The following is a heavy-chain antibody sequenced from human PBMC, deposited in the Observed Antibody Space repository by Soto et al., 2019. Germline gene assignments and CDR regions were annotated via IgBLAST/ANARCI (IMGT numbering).Heavy chain of an antibody. CDR3: VREDGKVGTNSAFDY. Sequence: LRLSCASSGFTFSTYTMNWVRQAPGKGLEWVSSINGRGNYIYYAESVKGRFTISRDNAKNSLYLQMDRLRAEDTALYYCVREDGKVGTNSAFDYWGLGXLVTVS. CDR2: INGRGNYI. V-gene: IGHV3-21*01. CDR1: GFTFSTYT. J-gene: IGHJ4*02. D-gene: IGHD1-26*01.